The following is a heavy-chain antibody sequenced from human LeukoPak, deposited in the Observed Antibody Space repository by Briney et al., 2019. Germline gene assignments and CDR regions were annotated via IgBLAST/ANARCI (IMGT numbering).Heavy chain of an antibody. CDR3: ARVYYYGSGSVDY. V-gene: IGHV4-30-4*08. Sequence: SETLSLTCTVSGGSISSGDYYWSWIRQPPGKGLEWIGYIHYSGRTYYNPSLKSRVTISVDTSKNQFSLELSSVTAADTAVYYSARVYYYGSGSVDYWGQGTLVTVSS. J-gene: IGHJ4*02. CDR2: IHYSGRT. D-gene: IGHD3-10*01. CDR1: GGSISSGDYY.